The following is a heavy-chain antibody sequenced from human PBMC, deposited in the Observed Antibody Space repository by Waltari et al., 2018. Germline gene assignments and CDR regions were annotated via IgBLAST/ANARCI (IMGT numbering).Heavy chain of an antibody. CDR2: ISAYNGNT. CDR1: GYTFTRYG. J-gene: IGHJ2*01. CDR3: ARGGVVVPAAMGFDL. Sequence: QVQLVQSGAEVKKPGASVKVSCKASGYTFTRYGISWGREAPGQGLEWMGWISAYNGNTNDAQKLQGRVTMTTDTSTSTAYMELRSLRSDDTAVYYCARGGVVVPAAMGFDLWGRGTLVTVSS. V-gene: IGHV1-18*04. D-gene: IGHD2-2*01.